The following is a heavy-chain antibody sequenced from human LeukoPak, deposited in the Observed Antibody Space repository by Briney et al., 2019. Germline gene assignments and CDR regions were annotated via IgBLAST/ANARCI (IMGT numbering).Heavy chain of an antibody. CDR1: GGSISSGGYY. CDR3: ARGFWDSSGYYWVSYFDY. Sequence: SETLSLTCTVSGGSISSGGYYWSWIRQHPGKGLEWIVYIYYSGSTYYNPSLKSRVTISVDTSKNQFSLKLSSVTAADTAVYYCARGFWDSSGYYWVSYFDYWGQGTLVTVSS. D-gene: IGHD3-22*01. CDR2: IYYSGST. V-gene: IGHV4-31*03. J-gene: IGHJ4*02.